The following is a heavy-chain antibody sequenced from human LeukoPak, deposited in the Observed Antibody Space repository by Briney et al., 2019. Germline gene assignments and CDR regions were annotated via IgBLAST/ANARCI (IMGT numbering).Heavy chain of an antibody. CDR1: GFTFSSYG. V-gene: IGHV3-30*18. D-gene: IGHD3-10*01. J-gene: IGHJ3*02. Sequence: PGRSLRLSCAASGFTFSSYGMHWVRQAPGKGLEWVAVISYDGSNKYYADSVKGRFTISRDNSKNTLYLQMNSLRAEDTAVYYCAKDGSGSQASDIWGQGTMVTVSS. CDR3: AKDGSGSQASDI. CDR2: ISYDGSNK.